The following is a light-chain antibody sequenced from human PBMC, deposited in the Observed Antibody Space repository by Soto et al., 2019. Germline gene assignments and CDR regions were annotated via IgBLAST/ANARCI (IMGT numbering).Light chain of an antibody. J-gene: IGKJ4*02. Sequence: DIVMTQSPDSLAVSLGERATINCKSSQRLLYSSNNKNYLAWYQQKPGQPPRLLIYWASTRESGVPDRFSGSGSGTDFTLTISSLQAEDVAVYYCQQYYSTPLTFGKGTKVDIK. V-gene: IGKV4-1*01. CDR3: QQYYSTPLT. CDR1: QRLLYSSNNKNY. CDR2: WAS.